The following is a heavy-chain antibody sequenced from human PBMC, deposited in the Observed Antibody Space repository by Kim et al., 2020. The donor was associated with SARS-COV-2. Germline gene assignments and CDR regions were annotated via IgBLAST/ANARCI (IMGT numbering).Heavy chain of an antibody. CDR3: ATSSGDAFDI. Sequence: SETLSLTCTVSGGSISSEDYYWSWIRQPPGKGLEWIGYTSHSGSTYYNPSLKSRITISTDTSKNHFSLTLTSVTTADTAVYYCATSSGDAFDILGQGTM. J-gene: IGHJ3*02. CDR2: TSHSGST. V-gene: IGHV4-30-4*01. CDR1: GGSISSEDYY.